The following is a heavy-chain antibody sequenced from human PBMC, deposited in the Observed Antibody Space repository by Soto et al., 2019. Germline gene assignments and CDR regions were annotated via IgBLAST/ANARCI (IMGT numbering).Heavy chain of an antibody. V-gene: IGHV3-53*01. CDR1: GFSVSSSH. Sequence: PGGSLRLSCAASGFSVSSSHMIWVRQAPGKGLEWVSVIYSGGATYYAVSVKGRFTISRDRSENTVYLQMDGLRTEDTAVYHCAKLGPYGSESYSFRYNWIDPWGQGTLVTVSS. D-gene: IGHD3-10*01. J-gene: IGHJ5*02. CDR3: AKLGPYGSESYSFRYNWIDP. CDR2: IYSGGAT.